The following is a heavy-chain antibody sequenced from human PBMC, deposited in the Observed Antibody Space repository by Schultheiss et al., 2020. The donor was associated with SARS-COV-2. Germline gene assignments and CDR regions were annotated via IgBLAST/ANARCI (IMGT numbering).Heavy chain of an antibody. J-gene: IGHJ4*02. D-gene: IGHD1/OR15-1a*01. CDR3: ARGRNNGAFYFDY. CDR1: GFTFSDYY. V-gene: IGHV3-11*05. CDR2: ITSSSSHT. Sequence: GGSLRLSCAASGFTFSDYYMSWIRQAPGKGLEWVAYITSSSSHTNYADSVKGRFTISRDNAKNSLYLQMNSLRAEDTAVYYCARGRNNGAFYFDYWGQGTLVTVSS.